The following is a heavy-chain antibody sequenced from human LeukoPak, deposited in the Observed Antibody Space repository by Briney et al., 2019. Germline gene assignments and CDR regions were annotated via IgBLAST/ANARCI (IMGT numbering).Heavy chain of an antibody. CDR2: ISWNSGSI. D-gene: IGHD6-13*01. Sequence: AGRSLRLSCAASGFTFDDYAMHWVRQAPGKGLEWVSGISWNSGSIGYADSVKGRFTISRDNAKNSLYLRMNSLRAEDTALYYCAKGGRYSSSWYRFDYWGQGTLVTVSS. J-gene: IGHJ4*02. CDR3: AKGGRYSSSWYRFDY. CDR1: GFTFDDYA. V-gene: IGHV3-9*01.